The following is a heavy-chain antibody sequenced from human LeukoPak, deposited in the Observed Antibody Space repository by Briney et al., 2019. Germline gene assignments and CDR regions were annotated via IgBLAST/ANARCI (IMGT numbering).Heavy chain of an antibody. CDR3: ARDRRRSSSPLANWFDP. CDR2: INPNSGGT. CDR1: GYTFTGYY. J-gene: IGHJ5*02. D-gene: IGHD6-13*01. Sequence: GASVKVSCKASGYTFTGYYMHWVRQAPGQGLEWMGWINPNSGGTNYAQKFQRRVTMTTDTSTNTTYMELRSLRSDDTAVYYCARDRRRSSSPLANWFDPWGQGTLVTVSS. V-gene: IGHV1-2*02.